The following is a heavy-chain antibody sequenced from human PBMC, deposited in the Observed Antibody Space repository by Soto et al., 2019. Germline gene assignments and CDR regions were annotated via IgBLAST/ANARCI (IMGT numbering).Heavy chain of an antibody. CDR3: EKHPPYSSSWFTFDY. CDR2: ISGSGGST. V-gene: IGHV3-23*01. J-gene: IGHJ4*02. Sequence: TGGSLRLSCTASGFTFADYAMSWVRQAPGKGLEWVSAISGSGGSTYYADSVKGRFTISRDNSKNTLYLQMNSLRAEDTAVYYCEKHPPYSSSWFTFDYWGQGTLVNVSS. D-gene: IGHD6-13*01. CDR1: GFTFADYA.